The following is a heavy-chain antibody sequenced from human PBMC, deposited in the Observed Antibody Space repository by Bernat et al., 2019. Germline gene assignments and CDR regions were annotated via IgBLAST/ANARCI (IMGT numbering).Heavy chain of an antibody. D-gene: IGHD5-12*01. J-gene: IGHJ4*02. CDR3: ARDPAYSGYDLDAVY. Sequence: QVQLVQSGAEVKKPGSSVKVSCKASGGTFSSYTISWVRQAPGQGLEWMGRIIPILGIANYAQKFPGRVTINAAKSTSTAHMELRSLGSEDTAVYYCARDPAYSGYDLDAVYWGQGTLVTVSS. CDR2: IIPILGIA. V-gene: IGHV1-69*08. CDR1: GGTFSSYT.